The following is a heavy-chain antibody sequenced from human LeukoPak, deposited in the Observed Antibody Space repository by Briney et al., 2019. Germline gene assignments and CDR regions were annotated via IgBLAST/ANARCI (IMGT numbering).Heavy chain of an antibody. CDR3: AGMYCSGGSCSYNWFDP. Sequence: ASVKVSCKASGYTFTSYGISWVRQAPGQGLEWMGWINPNSGGTNYAQKFQGRVTMTRDTSISTAYMELSRLRSDDTAVYYCAGMYCSGGSCSYNWFDPWGQGTLVTVSS. V-gene: IGHV1-2*02. CDR2: INPNSGGT. J-gene: IGHJ5*02. D-gene: IGHD2-15*01. CDR1: GYTFTSYG.